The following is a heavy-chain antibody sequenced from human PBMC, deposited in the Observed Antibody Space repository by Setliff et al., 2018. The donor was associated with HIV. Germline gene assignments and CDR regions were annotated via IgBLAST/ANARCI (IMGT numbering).Heavy chain of an antibody. V-gene: IGHV3-66*01. D-gene: IGHD3-16*01. CDR2: IDSGGST. CDR1: GFTVSRNF. Sequence: PGGSLRLSCAVSGFTVSRNFMNWVRQAPGKGLEWVSVIDSGGSTYYADSVKGRFTISRDNAKNSLYLQMNSLRAEDTAVYYCARDRIESALNYWGQGTLVTVSS. CDR3: ARDRIESALNY. J-gene: IGHJ4*02.